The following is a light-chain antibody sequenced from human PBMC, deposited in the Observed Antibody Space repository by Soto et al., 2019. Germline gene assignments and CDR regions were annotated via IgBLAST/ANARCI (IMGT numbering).Light chain of an antibody. J-gene: IGLJ1*01. CDR3: CSYADGSIYF. CDR1: SRDVGAYDY. Sequence: SALTQPASVSGSPGQSITISCTGTSRDVGAYDYVSWYLQYPDKAPQLLIYYVDHRPSGVYSRFSGSKSGNTASLTISGLQAEDEGDYYCCSYADGSIYFFGTGTKVTVL. CDR2: YVD. V-gene: IGLV2-14*03.